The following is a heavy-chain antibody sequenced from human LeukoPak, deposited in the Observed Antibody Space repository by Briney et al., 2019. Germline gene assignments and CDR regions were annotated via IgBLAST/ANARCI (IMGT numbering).Heavy chain of an antibody. CDR2: ISYDGSNK. CDR1: GFTFSSYG. D-gene: IGHD4-17*01. Sequence: QSGGSLRLSCAASGFTFSSYGMHWVRQAPGKGLEWVAVISYDGSNKYYADSVKGRFTISRDNSKNTLYLQMNSLRAEDTAVYYCAKDFTFAYGDYGIPLGSYFDYWGQGTLVTVSS. CDR3: AKDFTFAYGDYGIPLGSYFDY. J-gene: IGHJ4*02. V-gene: IGHV3-30*18.